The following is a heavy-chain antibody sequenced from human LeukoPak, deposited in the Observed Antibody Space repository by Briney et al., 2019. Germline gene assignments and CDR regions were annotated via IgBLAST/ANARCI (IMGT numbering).Heavy chain of an antibody. J-gene: IGHJ4*02. D-gene: IGHD3-9*01. CDR3: AREDILTGFDY. CDR2: IYSGGST. V-gene: IGHV3-53*01. CDR1: EFTVSSNY. Sequence: GGSLRLSCAASEFTVSSNYMSWVRQAPGKGLEWVSVIYSGGSTYYADSVKGRFTISRDNSKNTLYLQMNSLRAEDTAVYYCAREDILTGFDYWGQGTLVTVSS.